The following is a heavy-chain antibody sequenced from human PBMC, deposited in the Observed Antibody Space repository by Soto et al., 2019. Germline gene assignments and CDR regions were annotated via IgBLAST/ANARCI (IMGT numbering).Heavy chain of an antibody. Sequence: GGSLRLSCAVSGFSCSSNWMSWVRQAPGKGLEWVVNIKQDGSEKYYVASVKGRFTISRDNAKNSLYLQMNSLRAEDTGVYYCGGDGYGTLGYWGQGILVTVSS. CDR1: GFSCSSNW. CDR3: GGDGYGTLGY. V-gene: IGHV3-7*05. J-gene: IGHJ4*02. CDR2: IKQDGSEK. D-gene: IGHD5-12*01.